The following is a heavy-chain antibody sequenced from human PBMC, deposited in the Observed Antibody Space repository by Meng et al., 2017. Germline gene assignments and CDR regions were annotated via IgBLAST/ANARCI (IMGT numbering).Heavy chain of an antibody. J-gene: IGHJ4*02. CDR3: ARVRSTSWPSPPNYFDY. D-gene: IGHD2-2*01. CDR2: IYYSGST. Sequence: SEILSLPCTVPGGSITSSSYYWGWIRQPPGKGLAWIGRIYYSGSTYYNPSLKSRVTISVDTSKNQFSLKLSSVTAADTAVYYCARVRSTSWPSPPNYFDYWGQGTLVTVSS. CDR1: GGSITSSSYY. V-gene: IGHV4-39*07.